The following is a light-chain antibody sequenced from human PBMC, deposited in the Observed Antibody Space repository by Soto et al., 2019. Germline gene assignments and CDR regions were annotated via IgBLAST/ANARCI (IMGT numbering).Light chain of an antibody. J-gene: IGKJ4*01. Sequence: EIVLTQSPATLSLSPGERATLSCRASQSVSSYLAWYQQKPGQAPRLLIYDASNRATGIPARFSGSGSGTDFTLTISSLEPEDFAVYYCQQRRIWPPAFGGGTKVEIK. CDR3: QQRRIWPPA. V-gene: IGKV3-11*01. CDR1: QSVSSY. CDR2: DAS.